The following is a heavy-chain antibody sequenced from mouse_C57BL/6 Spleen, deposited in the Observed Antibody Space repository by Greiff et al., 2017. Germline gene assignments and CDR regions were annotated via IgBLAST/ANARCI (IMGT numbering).Heavy chain of an antibody. J-gene: IGHJ2*01. CDR3: ATAYYDYAFGY. V-gene: IGHV1-82*01. D-gene: IGHD2-4*01. CDR1: GYAFSSSW. Sequence: VQLVESGPELVKPGASVKISCKASGYAFSSSWMNWVKQRPGKGLEWIGRIYPGDGDTNYNGKFKGKATLTADKSSSTAYMQLSSLTSEDSAVYFCATAYYDYAFGYWGQGTTLTVSS. CDR2: IYPGDGDT.